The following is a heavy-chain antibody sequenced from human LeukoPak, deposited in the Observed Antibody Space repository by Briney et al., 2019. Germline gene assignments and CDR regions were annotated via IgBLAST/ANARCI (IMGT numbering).Heavy chain of an antibody. CDR3: AQARKRYCSGATCYYFEY. CDR2: ISWSGGSL. D-gene: IGHD2-15*01. V-gene: IGHV3-9*01. J-gene: IGHJ4*02. CDR1: GFIFEEYA. Sequence: GGSLRLSCVASGFIFEEYAMHWVRQAPGKGLEWVSGISWSGGSLGYADSVKGRFTMSRDNAKKSLYLQMNTLRSEDTALYYCAQARKRYCSGATCYYFEYWGQGSLIIVSS.